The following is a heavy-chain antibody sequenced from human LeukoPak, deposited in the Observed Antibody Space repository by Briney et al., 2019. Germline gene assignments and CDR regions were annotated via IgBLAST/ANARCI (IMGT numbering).Heavy chain of an antibody. CDR3: ARGYCSSTSCFPFDY. D-gene: IGHD2-2*01. V-gene: IGHV4-38-2*02. Sequence: SETLSLTCTVSGYSISSGYYWGWIRQPPGKGLEWIGSIYHSGSTNYNPSLKSRVTMSVDTSKNQFSLKLSSVTAADTAVYYCARGYCSSTSCFPFDYWAREPWSPSPQ. J-gene: IGHJ4*02. CDR2: IYHSGST. CDR1: GYSISSGYY.